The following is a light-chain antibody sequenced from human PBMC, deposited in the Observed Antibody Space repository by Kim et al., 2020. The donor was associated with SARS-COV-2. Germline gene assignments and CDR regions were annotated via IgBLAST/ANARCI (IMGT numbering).Light chain of an antibody. Sequence: LSPGEIATLSCRASQSVTSIYLAWYQQKPGQAPRLLIYGASSRATGIPDRFSGSGSGTDFTLTISRLEPEDFAVYYCQQYVSSPTFGQGTRLEIK. J-gene: IGKJ5*01. CDR1: QSVTSIY. V-gene: IGKV3-20*01. CDR3: QQYVSSPT. CDR2: GAS.